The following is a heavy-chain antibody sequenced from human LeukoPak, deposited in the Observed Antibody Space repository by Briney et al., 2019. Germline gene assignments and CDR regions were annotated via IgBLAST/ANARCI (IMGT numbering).Heavy chain of an antibody. V-gene: IGHV4-39*07. Sequence: SETLSLTCTVSGGSISYYYWSWIRQPPGKGLEWIGSIYYSGSTYYNPSLKSRVTISVDTSKNQFSLKLSSVTAADTAVYYCARLKQQLVRYFDYWGQGTLVTVSS. J-gene: IGHJ4*02. CDR2: IYYSGST. CDR3: ARLKQQLVRYFDY. CDR1: GGSISYYY. D-gene: IGHD6-13*01.